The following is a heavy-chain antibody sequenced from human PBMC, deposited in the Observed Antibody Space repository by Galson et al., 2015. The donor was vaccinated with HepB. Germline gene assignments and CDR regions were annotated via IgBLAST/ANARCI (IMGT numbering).Heavy chain of an antibody. Sequence: SVKVSCKASGYTFTSHTLDWLRQAPGQGPEWVGRINTYNGQTEFARKFQGRVTMTIETSTSTAYMELRSLRSDDTAVYYCARRNFDEEAFDYWGQGTLVTVSS. V-gene: IGHV1-18*01. CDR2: INTYNGQT. J-gene: IGHJ4*02. CDR3: ARRNFDEEAFDY. CDR1: GYTFTSHT.